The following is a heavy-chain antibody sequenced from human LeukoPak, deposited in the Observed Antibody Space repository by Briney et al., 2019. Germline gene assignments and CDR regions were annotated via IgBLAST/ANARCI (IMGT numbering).Heavy chain of an antibody. CDR3: TRETSSRYFDY. V-gene: IGHV1-8*01. CDR2: MNPNSGRT. J-gene: IGHJ4*02. Sequence: ASVKVSCKASGYTLTSYDINWVRRATGQGLEWMGWMNPNSGRTGYAQNFQGRITITRNTSISTAYLELSSLRSDDTAVYYCTRETSSRYFDYWGQGTLVTVSS. CDR1: GYTLTSYD.